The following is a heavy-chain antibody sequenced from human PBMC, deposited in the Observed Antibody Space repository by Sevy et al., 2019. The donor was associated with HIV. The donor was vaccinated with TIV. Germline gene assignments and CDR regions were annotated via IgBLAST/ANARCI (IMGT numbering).Heavy chain of an antibody. V-gene: IGHV3-21*01. CDR1: GFTFSSYS. D-gene: IGHD6-13*01. Sequence: GGSLRLSCAASGFTFSSYSMNWVRQAPGKGLEWVSSISSSSSYIYYADSVKGRFTISRDNATNSLYLQMNSLRAEDTAVYYCARGSDSSSWYNWFDPWGQGTLVTVSS. J-gene: IGHJ5*02. CDR2: ISSSSSYI. CDR3: ARGSDSSSWYNWFDP.